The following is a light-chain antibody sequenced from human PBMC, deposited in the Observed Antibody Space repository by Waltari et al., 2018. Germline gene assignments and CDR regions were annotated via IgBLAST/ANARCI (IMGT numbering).Light chain of an antibody. J-gene: IGKJ1*01. CDR1: QSVSRA. Sequence: EIVLTPSPGTLSLSLGKRATLSCRASQSVSRALTWYQQKPGQSPRLLIYGASTRATGIPDRFSGSGSGTDFSLTSSRLEPDDFAVYYCQHYLRLPVTFGQGTTVEI. CDR3: QHYLRLPVT. CDR2: GAS. V-gene: IGKV3-20*01.